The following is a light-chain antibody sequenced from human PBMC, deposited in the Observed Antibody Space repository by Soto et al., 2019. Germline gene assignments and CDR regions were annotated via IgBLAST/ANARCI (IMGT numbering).Light chain of an antibody. V-gene: IGKV1-5*03. CDR3: QQYKNYPWT. CDR2: KAS. J-gene: IGKJ1*01. CDR1: QSISSW. Sequence: DIQMTQSPSTLSASVGDRFTITCRASQSISSWLAWYQQKPGKAPKLLIYKASSLESGVPSRFSGSGSGTDFTLTISDLQPDDFATYYCQQYKNYPWTFGQGTKVDIK.